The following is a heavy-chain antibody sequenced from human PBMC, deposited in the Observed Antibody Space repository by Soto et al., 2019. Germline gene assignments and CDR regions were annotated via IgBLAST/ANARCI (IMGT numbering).Heavy chain of an antibody. J-gene: IGHJ6*02. CDR1: GYIFVNYG. CDR2: ISPYTGNT. V-gene: IGHV1-18*01. D-gene: IGHD2-21*01. Sequence: QVQLVQSGDEVKKPGASVKVSCKASGYIFVNYGIAWVRQAPGQGLEWMGWISPYTGNTHSATKIQGRLTMTTDTSKSPGLMGLGRPASDGKAGVFWGNGDYFVTPTPQDVWGQGTTVTVSS. CDR3: GNGDYFVTPTPQDV.